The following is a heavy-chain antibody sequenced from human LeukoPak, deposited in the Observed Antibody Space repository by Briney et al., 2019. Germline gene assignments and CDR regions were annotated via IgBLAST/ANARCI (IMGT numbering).Heavy chain of an antibody. J-gene: IGHJ3*02. V-gene: IGHV3-30*18. CDR2: ISYDGSNK. Sequence: GGSLRLSCAASGFTFSSYGMHWVRQAPGKGLEWVAVISYDGSNKYYADSVKGRFTISRDNSKNTLYLQMNSLRAEDTAVYYCAKASAFDIWGQGTMVSDSS. CDR1: GFTFSSYG. CDR3: AKASAFDI.